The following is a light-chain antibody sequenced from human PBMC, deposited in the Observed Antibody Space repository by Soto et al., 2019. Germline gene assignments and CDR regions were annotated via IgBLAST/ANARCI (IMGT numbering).Light chain of an antibody. CDR2: DDN. CDR3: QVWDTRSAHVV. Sequence: SYELTQPPSVSVAPGQTARITCGGNNIGSKAVHWYQQKPGQAPVLVVYDDNDRPSGIPERFSGSNSGNTATLTISRVEAGDEADYYCQVWDTRSAHVVFGGGTQLTVL. V-gene: IGLV3-21*02. J-gene: IGLJ3*02. CDR1: NIGSKA.